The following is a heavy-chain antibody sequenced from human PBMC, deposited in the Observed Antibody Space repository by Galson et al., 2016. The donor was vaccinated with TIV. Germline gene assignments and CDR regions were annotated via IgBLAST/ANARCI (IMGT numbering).Heavy chain of an antibody. J-gene: IGHJ6*02. Sequence: SVKVSCKASGYTFINYAMYWVRQAPGQGPEWMGRINPDSGGTDYAQKFQGRVTMTRDTSISTAYMDLSRLRSDDTAGYYCTRERGTGYCSSTSCYGYYGMDVWGQGTTVTVSS. CDR3: TRERGTGYCSSTSCYGYYGMDV. V-gene: IGHV1-2*06. D-gene: IGHD2-2*03. CDR2: INPDSGGT. CDR1: GYTFINYA.